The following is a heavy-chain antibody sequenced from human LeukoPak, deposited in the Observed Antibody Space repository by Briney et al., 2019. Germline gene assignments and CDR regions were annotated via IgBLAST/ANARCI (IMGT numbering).Heavy chain of an antibody. D-gene: IGHD1-26*01. CDR3: ARFKVGSNTTQKNAFDI. V-gene: IGHV3-30*01. CDR2: ISFDATKE. Sequence: PGGSLRFSCAASGFTFSNYAMHWVRQAPGKGLEWVAVISFDATKEYFGKSVKGRFTISRDNSKSTLFLQMHSLRVEDTALYFCARFKVGSNTTQKNAFDIWGRGTVVTVSS. J-gene: IGHJ3*02. CDR1: GFTFSNYA.